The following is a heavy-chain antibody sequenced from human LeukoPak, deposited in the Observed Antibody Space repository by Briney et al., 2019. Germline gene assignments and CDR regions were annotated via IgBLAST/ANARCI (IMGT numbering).Heavy chain of an antibody. CDR1: GYAFTRHY. D-gene: IGHD6-13*01. J-gene: IGHJ4*02. CDR3: ARDTLGIAAAFDY. CDR2: INPSGSST. Sequence: ASVKVSCKASGYAFTRHYMHWVRQAPGQGLEWMGLINPSGSSTIYAQKFQGRVTMTRDMSTSTDYMELSSLRSEDTAVYYCARDTLGIAAAFDYWGQGTLVTVSS. V-gene: IGHV1-46*01.